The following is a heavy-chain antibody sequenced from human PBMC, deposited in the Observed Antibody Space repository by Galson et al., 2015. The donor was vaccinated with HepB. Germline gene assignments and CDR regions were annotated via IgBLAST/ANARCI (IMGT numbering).Heavy chain of an antibody. V-gene: IGHV3-23*01. D-gene: IGHD1-1*01. CDR2: ITSSRGST. J-gene: IGHJ3*02. CDR3: VRNLLWDGWNAFDI. CDR1: GFTFRNYA. Sequence: SLRLSCAASGFTFRNYAMSWVRKAPGKGLEWVSTITSSRGSTYYADSVKGRFTISRDNSKSTLYLQLSSLRAEDTGVYYCVRNLLWDGWNAFDIWGQGTTVTVSS.